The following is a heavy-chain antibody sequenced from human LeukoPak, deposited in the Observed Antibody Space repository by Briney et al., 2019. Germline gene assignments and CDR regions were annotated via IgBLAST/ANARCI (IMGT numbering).Heavy chain of an antibody. CDR2: IWYDATNK. V-gene: IGHV3-33*06. J-gene: IGHJ4*01. CDR3: AKDVITGTLALDY. Sequence: GRSLRLSCAASGFTFSSWGMHWVRQAPGKGLEWVAVIWYDATNKYYADSVKGRFTISRDNSKNTLYLQMNSLRAEDTAVYYCAKDVITGTLALDYWGHGTLVTVSS. D-gene: IGHD1-20*01. CDR1: GFTFSSWG.